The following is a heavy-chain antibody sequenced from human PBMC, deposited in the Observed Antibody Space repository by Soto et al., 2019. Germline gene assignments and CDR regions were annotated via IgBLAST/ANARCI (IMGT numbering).Heavy chain of an antibody. J-gene: IGHJ4*02. CDR1: GFCFSSYA. Sequence: GGSLRLSCAASGFCFSSYAMHWVRQAPGKGLEWVAIISYDGSNKYYTDSVKGRFTISRDTSKNTLYLQMNSLRAEDTAGYYCSNQNDYWGQGTLVTVSS. CDR2: ISYDGSNK. D-gene: IGHD2-2*01. CDR3: SNQNDY. V-gene: IGHV3-30-3*01.